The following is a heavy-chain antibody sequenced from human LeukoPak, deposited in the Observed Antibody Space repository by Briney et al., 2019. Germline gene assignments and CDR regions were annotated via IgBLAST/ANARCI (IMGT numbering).Heavy chain of an antibody. D-gene: IGHD3-22*01. CDR1: GFTFSSYS. J-gene: IGHJ6*02. CDR2: ISSSSSSTI. V-gene: IGHV3-48*02. CDR3: ARDSPNYYDSSGTSPYYYYYNGMDV. Sequence: GGSLRLAGAASGFTFSSYSMNWVRQAPGKGLEWVSYISSSSSSTIYYADSVKGRFTISRDNAKNSLYLQMNSLRDEDTAVYYCARDSPNYYDSSGTSPYYYYYNGMDVWGQGTTVTVSS.